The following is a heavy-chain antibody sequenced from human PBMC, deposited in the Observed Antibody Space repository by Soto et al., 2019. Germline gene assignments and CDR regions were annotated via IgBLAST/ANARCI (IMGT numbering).Heavy chain of an antibody. J-gene: IGHJ2*01. CDR1: GGSISSYY. Sequence: QVQLQESGPGLVKPSETLSLTCTVSGGSISSYYWSWIRQPPGKGLEWSGYIYYTGSTNYNPSLKSRVIISVDTYKNQFSLQLSSVTAADTAVYYCANFNWYFYLWGRGTLVTVSS. CDR3: ANFNWYFYL. V-gene: IGHV4-59*01. CDR2: IYYTGST.